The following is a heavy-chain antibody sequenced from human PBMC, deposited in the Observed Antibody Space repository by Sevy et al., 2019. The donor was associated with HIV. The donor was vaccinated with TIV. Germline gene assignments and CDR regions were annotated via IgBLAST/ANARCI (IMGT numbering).Heavy chain of an antibody. CDR1: GFSISTHA. Sequence: GGSLRLSCGASGFSISTHAMNWVRQAPGRGLEWISGISATDGSTHYADSVKGRFTISRDNAKNTVHLQMNSLRAEDTALYYCAAGDTAFLADLDFWGQGTLVTVSS. D-gene: IGHD5-18*01. CDR2: ISATDGST. CDR3: AAGDTAFLADLDF. J-gene: IGHJ4*02. V-gene: IGHV3-23*01.